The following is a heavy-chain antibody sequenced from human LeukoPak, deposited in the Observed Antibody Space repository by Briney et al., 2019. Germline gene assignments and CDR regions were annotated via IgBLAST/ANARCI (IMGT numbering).Heavy chain of an antibody. CDR2: ISSGGSTI. CDR3: ARDYYGDY. V-gene: IGHV3-48*01. J-gene: IGHJ4*02. CDR1: GFTFSTYS. Sequence: PGGSLRLSCAASGFTFSTYSMSWVRQAPGKGLEWVSYISSGGSTIYYADSVKGRFTISRGNAKNSLYLQMNSPKAEDTAVYYCARDYYGDYWGQGTLVTVSS. D-gene: IGHD3-22*01.